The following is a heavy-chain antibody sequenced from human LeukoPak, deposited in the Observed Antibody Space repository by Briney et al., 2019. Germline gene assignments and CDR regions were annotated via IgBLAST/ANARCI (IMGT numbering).Heavy chain of an antibody. CDR3: ARARFNYYDSSGYLDY. D-gene: IGHD3-22*01. CDR2: IYSGGST. J-gene: IGHJ4*02. V-gene: IGHV3-53*04. Sequence: PGGSLRLSCAASGFTVSSNYMSWVRQAPGKGLEWVSVIYSGGSTYYADSVKGRFTISRHNSKNTLYLQMNSLRAEDTAVYYCARARFNYYDSSGYLDYWGQGTLVTVSS. CDR1: GFTVSSNY.